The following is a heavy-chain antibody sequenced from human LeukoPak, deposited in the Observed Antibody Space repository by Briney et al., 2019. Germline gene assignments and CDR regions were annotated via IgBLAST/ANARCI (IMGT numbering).Heavy chain of an antibody. J-gene: IGHJ4*02. CDR1: GFIFSSYV. Sequence: GGSLRLSCAASGFIFSSYVMSWVRQAPGKGLEWVSSVSGNGGSTYYADSMKGRFTISRDNSKNTLFLQVNSLRVEDTAVYYCAKVEMSTIQAPFDYWGQGTLVTVSS. CDR2: VSGNGGST. D-gene: IGHD5-24*01. V-gene: IGHV3-23*01. CDR3: AKVEMSTIQAPFDY.